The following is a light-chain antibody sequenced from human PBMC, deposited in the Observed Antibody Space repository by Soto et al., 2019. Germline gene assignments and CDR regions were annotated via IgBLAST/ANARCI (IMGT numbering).Light chain of an antibody. J-gene: IGKJ4*01. CDR2: AAS. Sequence: QLTQSPSSLSASVGDRVTITCRASQGIASYLAWYQQKPGQAPNLLIYAASTLQSGVPSRFSGSGFGTDFTLTISSLQPEDFATYYCQQLNSYPLTFGGGTKVEI. CDR3: QQLNSYPLT. CDR1: QGIASY. V-gene: IGKV1-9*01.